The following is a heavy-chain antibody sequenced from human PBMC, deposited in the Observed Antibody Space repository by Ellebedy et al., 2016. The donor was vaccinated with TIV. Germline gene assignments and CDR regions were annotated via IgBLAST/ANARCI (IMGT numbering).Heavy chain of an antibody. CDR1: GFTFSDYY. D-gene: IGHD2-15*01. V-gene: IGHV3-11*06. CDR2: ISSSSSYT. Sequence: PGGSLRLSCAASGFTFSDYYMSWIRQAPGKGLEWVSYISSSSSYTNYADSVKGRFTISRDNAKNSLYLQMNSLRAEDTAVYYCARRGCSGGSCYSGYYYYGMDVWGQGTTVTVSS. CDR3: ARRGCSGGSCYSGYYYYGMDV. J-gene: IGHJ6*02.